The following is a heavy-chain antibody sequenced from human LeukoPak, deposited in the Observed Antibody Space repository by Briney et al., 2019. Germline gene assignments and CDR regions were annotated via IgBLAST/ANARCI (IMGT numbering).Heavy chain of an antibody. Sequence: PSETLSLTCTVSRGSISSPNWWTWVRQPPGEGLEWIGEIYHDGSTSYNMSLMSRLTMSVDKSRNQFSLKLSSVTAADTAVYYCASRTASALEGFDIWGQGTMVTVSS. CDR3: ASRTASALEGFDI. CDR2: IYHDGST. V-gene: IGHV4-4*02. CDR1: RGSISSPNW. J-gene: IGHJ3*02. D-gene: IGHD1-1*01.